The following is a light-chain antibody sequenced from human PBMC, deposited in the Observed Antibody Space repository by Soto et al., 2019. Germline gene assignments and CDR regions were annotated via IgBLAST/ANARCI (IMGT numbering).Light chain of an antibody. CDR1: SRDVGGYIY. Sequence: QSALTQPRSVSGSPGQSVSISCTGTSRDVGGYIYVSWYQQYPGKAPKLMSYDVDKRPSGVPDRFSGSKSGNTASLTISGLQAEDEADYYCCSYAGTYVVFGGGTKLTVL. CDR2: DVD. V-gene: IGLV2-11*01. J-gene: IGLJ2*01. CDR3: CSYAGTYVV.